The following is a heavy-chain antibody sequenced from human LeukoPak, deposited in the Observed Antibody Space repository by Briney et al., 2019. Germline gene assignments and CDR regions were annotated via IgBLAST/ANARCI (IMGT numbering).Heavy chain of an antibody. CDR1: GYTFTSYG. J-gene: IGHJ4*02. D-gene: IGHD6-19*01. V-gene: IGHV1-18*01. Sequence: ASAKVSCKASGYTFTSYGISWVRQAPGQGLEWMGWISAYNGNTNYAQKLQGRVTMTTDTSTSTAYMELRSLRSDDTAVYYCARGLYSSGWYPSDYWGQGTLVTVSS. CDR2: ISAYNGNT. CDR3: ARGLYSSGWYPSDY.